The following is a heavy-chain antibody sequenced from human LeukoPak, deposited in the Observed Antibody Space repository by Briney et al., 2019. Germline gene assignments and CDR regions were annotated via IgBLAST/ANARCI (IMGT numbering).Heavy chain of an antibody. J-gene: IGHJ6*04. D-gene: IGHD3-10*01. Sequence: ASVKVSCKASGGTFSNYAISWVRQAPGQGLEWMGGIIPIFGTANYAQKFQGRVTITADESTSTAYMELSSLRSEDTAVYYCARAYGSGSYSYYYYGMDVWGKGTTVTVSS. V-gene: IGHV1-69*13. CDR2: IIPIFGTA. CDR1: GGTFSNYA. CDR3: ARAYGSGSYSYYYYGMDV.